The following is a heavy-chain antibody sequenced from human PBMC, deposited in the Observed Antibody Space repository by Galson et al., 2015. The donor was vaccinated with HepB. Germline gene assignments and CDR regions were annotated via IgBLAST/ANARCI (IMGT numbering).Heavy chain of an antibody. V-gene: IGHV3-9*01. J-gene: IGHJ4*02. CDR2: ISWNSGSI. Sequence: SLRLSCAASGFTFDDYAMHWVRQAPGKGLEWVSGISWNSGSIGYADSVKGRFTISRDNAKNSLYLQMNSLRAEDTALYYCAKFSSQGITFGGVDYWGQGTLVTVSS. CDR3: AKFSSQGITFGGVDY. CDR1: GFTFDDYA. D-gene: IGHD3-16*01.